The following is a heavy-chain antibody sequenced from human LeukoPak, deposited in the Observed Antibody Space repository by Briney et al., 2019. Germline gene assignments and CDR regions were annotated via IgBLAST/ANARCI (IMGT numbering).Heavy chain of an antibody. V-gene: IGHV4-39*01. CDR2: IYYSGST. D-gene: IGHD3-16*01. J-gene: IGHJ5*02. Sequence: SETLSLTCTVSGGSISSSSYYWGWIRQPPGKGLGWIGSIYYSGSTYYNPSLKSRVTISVDTSKNQFSLKLSSVTAADTAVYYCARQWGPPSRWFDPWGQGTLVTVSS. CDR1: GGSISSSSYY. CDR3: ARQWGPPSRWFDP.